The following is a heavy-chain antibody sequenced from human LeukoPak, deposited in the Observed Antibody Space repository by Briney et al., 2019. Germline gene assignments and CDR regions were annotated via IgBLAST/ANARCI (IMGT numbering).Heavy chain of an antibody. CDR1: GGSINSYY. V-gene: IGHV4-59*08. CDR2: IYYSGST. D-gene: IGHD2-15*01. J-gene: IGHJ4*02. Sequence: SETLSLTCTVSGGSINSYYWSWIRQPPGKGLEWIGYIYYSGSTNYNPSLKSRVTISVDTSKNQFSLKLSSVTAADTAVYYCASSGSGVNYLRLGSDYFDYWGQGTLVTVSS. CDR3: ASSGSGVNYLRLGSDYFDY.